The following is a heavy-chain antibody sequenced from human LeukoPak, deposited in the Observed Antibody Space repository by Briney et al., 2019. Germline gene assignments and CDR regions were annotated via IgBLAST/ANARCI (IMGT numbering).Heavy chain of an antibody. V-gene: IGHV1-69*01. J-gene: IGHJ5*02. CDR2: IIPIFGTA. Sequence: SSVKVSCKASGGTFSSYAISWVRQAPGQGLEWMGGIIPIFGTANYAQKFQGRVTITADESTSTAYMELSSLRSEDTAVYYCARDWDYYDSSGYSAVPWGQGTLVTVSS. CDR1: GGTFSSYA. CDR3: ARDWDYYDSSGYSAVP. D-gene: IGHD3-22*01.